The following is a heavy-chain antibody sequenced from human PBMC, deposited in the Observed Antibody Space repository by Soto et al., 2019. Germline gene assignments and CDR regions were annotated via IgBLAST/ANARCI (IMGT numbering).Heavy chain of an antibody. J-gene: IGHJ6*02. D-gene: IGHD3-16*01. CDR2: VAFDGSST. CDR1: GFTLKNYA. Sequence: GGSLRLSFEGSGFTLKNYALHWARQVPGKGLDWVAVVAFDGSSTYYADSVKGRFTISRDNAKNSLYLQMNSLRDEDTAVYYCAKDLPLARWVGGMDVWGQGTTVTVSS. CDR3: AKDLPLARWVGGMDV. V-gene: IGHV3-30*04.